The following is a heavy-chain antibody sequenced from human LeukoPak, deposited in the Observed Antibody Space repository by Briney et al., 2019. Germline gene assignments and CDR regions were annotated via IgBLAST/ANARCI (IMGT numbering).Heavy chain of an antibody. CDR3: ERAFIVGATPTPFDY. D-gene: IGHD1-26*01. Sequence: ASVKVSCKASGYTFTGYYMHWVRQAPGQGLEWMGWINPNSGGTNYAQKFQGRVTMTRDTSISTAYMELSRLRSDDTAVYYCERAFIVGATPTPFDYWGQGTLVTVSS. CDR2: INPNSGGT. CDR1: GYTFTGYY. J-gene: IGHJ4*02. V-gene: IGHV1-2*02.